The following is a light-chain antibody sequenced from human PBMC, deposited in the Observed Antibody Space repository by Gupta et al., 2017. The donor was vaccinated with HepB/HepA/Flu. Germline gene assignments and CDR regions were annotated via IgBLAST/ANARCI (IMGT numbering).Light chain of an antibody. CDR3: QSYDRGLRAGI. Sequence: QSVLTQPPSVSGAPGQRVTISCTGSTSNIGAGFDVHWYQQLPGTAPKLLSEANKNRPSGVPDRFAGSRSGTSASRAITGLQAEDEADYYGQSYDRGLRAGIFAGGTKLTVL. V-gene: IGLV1-40*01. J-gene: IGLJ2*01. CDR2: ANK. CDR1: TSNIGAGFD.